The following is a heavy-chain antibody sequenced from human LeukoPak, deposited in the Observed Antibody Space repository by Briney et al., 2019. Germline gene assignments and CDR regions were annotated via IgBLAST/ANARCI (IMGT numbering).Heavy chain of an antibody. Sequence: GGSLRLSCAASGFTFSSYGMHWVRQAPGKGLEWVAFIRYDGSNKYYADSVKGRFTISRDNSKNTLYLQMNSLRAEDTAVYYCAKDGYDSSGYYYSYYYYYMDVWGKETTVTVSS. V-gene: IGHV3-30*02. CDR1: GFTFSSYG. CDR3: AKDGYDSSGYYYSYYYYYMDV. D-gene: IGHD3-22*01. CDR2: IRYDGSNK. J-gene: IGHJ6*03.